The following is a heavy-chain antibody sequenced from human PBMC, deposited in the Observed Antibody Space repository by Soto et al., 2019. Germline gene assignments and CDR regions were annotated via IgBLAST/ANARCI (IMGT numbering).Heavy chain of an antibody. Sequence: QVQLVQSGAEVKKPGSSVKVSCKASGGTFSSYTITWVRQAPGQGLEWLGRIITICGVTNYAQKFQDRVTITADRSTTTAYMELSRLRSEDTAVYYCVRDWESTTQTWGFGDSWGQGTLVTVSS. D-gene: IGHD1-1*01. J-gene: IGHJ4*02. CDR3: VRDWESTTQTWGFGDS. CDR2: IITICGVT. CDR1: GGTFSSYT. V-gene: IGHV1-69*08.